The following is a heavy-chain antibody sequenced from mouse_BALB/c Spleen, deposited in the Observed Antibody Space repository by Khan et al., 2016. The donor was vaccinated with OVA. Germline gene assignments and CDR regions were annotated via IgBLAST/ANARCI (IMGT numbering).Heavy chain of an antibody. J-gene: IGHJ4*01. V-gene: IGHV1-80*01. CDR2: IYPGDGDT. CDR1: GYAFSSYW. CDR3: ARHYVMDY. Sequence: QVQLQQPGAELVRPGSSVKISCKASGYAFSSYWMNWVKQRPGQGLEWIGQIYPGDGDTNYNGKFKGKYTLTADKSSSTAYMQLSSLTSEDSAVYFCARHYVMDYWGQGTSVTVSS.